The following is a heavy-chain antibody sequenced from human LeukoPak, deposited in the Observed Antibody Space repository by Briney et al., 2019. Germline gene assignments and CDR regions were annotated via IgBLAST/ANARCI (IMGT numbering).Heavy chain of an antibody. Sequence: GGSLRLSCAASGFTFSNYDMHWGRHAPGKGLEWVSGIGTAGDIYYPGSVKGRFTISRDSSKNTLYLQMNSLRAEETAVYYCARRDGDYSHPSDYWGQGTLVTVSS. CDR1: GFTFSNYD. CDR3: ARRDGDYSHPSDY. V-gene: IGHV3-13*01. D-gene: IGHD4-17*01. J-gene: IGHJ4*02. CDR2: IGTAGDI.